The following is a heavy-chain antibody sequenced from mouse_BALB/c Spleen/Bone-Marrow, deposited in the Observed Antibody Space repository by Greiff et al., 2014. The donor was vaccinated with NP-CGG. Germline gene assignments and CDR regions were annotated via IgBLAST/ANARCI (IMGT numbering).Heavy chain of an antibody. Sequence: EVKVVESGGGLVKPGGSLKLSCAASGFTFSSYGMSWVRQTPEKRLEWVATISGGGSYTYYPDSVKGRLTISRDNAKNNLYLQMSSLRSEDTALYYCARLYYDYDGGAYWGQGTLVTVSA. CDR2: ISGGGSYT. V-gene: IGHV5-9-2*01. CDR1: GFTFSSYG. J-gene: IGHJ3*01. D-gene: IGHD2-4*01. CDR3: ARLYYDYDGGAY.